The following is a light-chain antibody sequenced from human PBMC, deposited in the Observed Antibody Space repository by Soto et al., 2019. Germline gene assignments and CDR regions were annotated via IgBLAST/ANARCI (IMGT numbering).Light chain of an antibody. J-gene: IGKJ1*01. CDR2: GAS. CDR3: QQYGSSPPWT. CDR1: QSVSSSY. V-gene: IGKV3-20*01. Sequence: EIVLTQSPGTLSLSPGERATLSCRASQSVSSSYLAWYQQKPGQAPRLLICGASSRATGIPDRFSGSGSGIDFTLTISRLEVEDFAVYYCQQYGSSPPWTFGQGTKVEIK.